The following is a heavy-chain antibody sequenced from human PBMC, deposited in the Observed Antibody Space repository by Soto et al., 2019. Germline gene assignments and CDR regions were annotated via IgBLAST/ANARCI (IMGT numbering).Heavy chain of an antibody. CDR3: PRSGSPIKQRLVGRGRLPFF. CDR1: GFTFSSYG. Sequence: QVQLVESGGGVVQPGRSLRLSCAASGFTFSSYGMHWVRQAPGKGLEWVAVIWYDGSNKYYADSVKGRFTISRDNSKTTLHLRMSSMRAEDTAVYYRPRSGSPIKQRLVGRGRLPFFWGQGTLVTVSS. CDR2: IWYDGSNK. J-gene: IGHJ4*02. D-gene: IGHD6-13*01. V-gene: IGHV3-33*01.